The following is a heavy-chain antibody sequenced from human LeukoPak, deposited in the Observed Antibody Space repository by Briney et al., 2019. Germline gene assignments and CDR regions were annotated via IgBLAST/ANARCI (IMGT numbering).Heavy chain of an antibody. CDR3: ADPGMGY. V-gene: IGHV3-7*01. CDR1: GSAFSNFW. Sequence: GGSLRLSCTASGSAFSNFWMSWVRQAPGKGLEWVANIKQNGSEETYIDSVKGRFIISRDNAKSSLSLQMNSLRGEDTAVYYCADPGMGYWGQGTLVTVSS. D-gene: IGHD1-14*01. J-gene: IGHJ4*02. CDR2: IKQNGSEE.